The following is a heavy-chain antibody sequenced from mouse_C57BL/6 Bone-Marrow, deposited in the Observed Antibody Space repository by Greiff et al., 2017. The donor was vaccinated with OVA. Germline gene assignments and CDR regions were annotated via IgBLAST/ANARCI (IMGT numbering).Heavy chain of an antibody. CDR3: AKGDSNYAMDY. Sequence: EVKLVESGPGLAKPSQTLSLPCSVTGYSITSDYWNWLRTFPGNKLEYMGYISYSGSTYYNPSLKSRISITRDTSKNQYYLQLNSVTTEDTATYYCAKGDSNYAMDYWGQGTSVTVSS. CDR1: GYSITSDY. CDR2: ISYSGST. D-gene: IGHD2-5*01. V-gene: IGHV3-8*01. J-gene: IGHJ4*01.